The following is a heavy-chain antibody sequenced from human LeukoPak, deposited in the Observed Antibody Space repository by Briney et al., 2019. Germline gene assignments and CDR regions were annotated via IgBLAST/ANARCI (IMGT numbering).Heavy chain of an antibody. CDR2: IYYSGTT. CDR3: AEDPTLAAPDY. CDR1: GGSIISNSYY. V-gene: IGHV4-39*07. D-gene: IGHD6-6*01. J-gene: IGHJ4*02. Sequence: SETLSLTCTVSGGSIISNSYYWGWIRQPPGKGLEWIGSIYYSGTTYYNPSLKSRVTISVDTSKNQFSLKLRSVTAADTAVYYCAEDPTLAAPDYWGQGTLVTVSS.